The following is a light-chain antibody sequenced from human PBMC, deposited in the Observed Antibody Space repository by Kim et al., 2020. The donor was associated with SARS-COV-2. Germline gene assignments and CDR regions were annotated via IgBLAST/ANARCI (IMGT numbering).Light chain of an antibody. CDR2: GAS. J-gene: IGKJ4*01. CDR1: QSVSSN. V-gene: IGKV3-15*01. Sequence: EIVMTQSPATLSVSPGESATLSCRASQSVSSNVAWYQQRPGQAPRLLIYGASTRATGIPGRFSGSVAGTEFTLTISSLQSEDFAVYYCQQYSDWPPLTFGGGTKVDIK. CDR3: QQYSDWPPLT.